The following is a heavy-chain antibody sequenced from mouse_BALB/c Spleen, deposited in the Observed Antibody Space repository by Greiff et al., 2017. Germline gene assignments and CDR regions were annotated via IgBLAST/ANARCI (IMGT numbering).Heavy chain of an antibody. J-gene: IGHJ2*01. CDR1: GFTFSSFG. V-gene: IGHV5-17*02. D-gene: IGHD2-4*01. Sequence: DVKLVESGGGLVQPGGSRKLSCAASGFTFSSFGMHWVRQAPEKGLEWVAYISSGSSTIYYADTVKGRFTISRDNPKNTLFLQMTSLRSEDTAMYYCARGRSMITTTGYYFDYWGQGTTLTVSS. CDR3: ARGRSMITTTGYYFDY. CDR2: ISSGSSTI.